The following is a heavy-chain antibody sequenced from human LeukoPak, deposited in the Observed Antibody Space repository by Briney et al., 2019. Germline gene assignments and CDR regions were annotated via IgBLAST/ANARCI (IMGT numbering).Heavy chain of an antibody. J-gene: IGHJ4*02. Sequence: PSETLSLTCAVYGGSFSNYFWNWIRQPPGKGLEWIGEINHSGSTHYNPSLKSRVTISVDTSKNQFSLKLSSVTAADTAVYYCARPSGSGSTDFDYWGQGTLVTVSS. D-gene: IGHD1-26*01. CDR1: GGSFSNYF. CDR3: ARPSGSGSTDFDY. V-gene: IGHV4-34*01. CDR2: INHSGST.